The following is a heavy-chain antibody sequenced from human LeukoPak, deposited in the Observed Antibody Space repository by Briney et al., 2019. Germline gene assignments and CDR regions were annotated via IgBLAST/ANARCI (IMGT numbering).Heavy chain of an antibody. J-gene: IGHJ4*02. Sequence: SETLSLTCAVYGGSFSGHYWSWIRQPPGKGLEWIGEINHSGSTNYNPSLKSRVTISVDTSKNQFSLKLSSVTAADTAVYYCARSQYYDFWSGSRPFDYWGQGTLVTVSS. CDR1: GGSFSGHY. V-gene: IGHV4-34*01. CDR3: ARSQYYDFWSGSRPFDY. D-gene: IGHD3-3*01. CDR2: INHSGST.